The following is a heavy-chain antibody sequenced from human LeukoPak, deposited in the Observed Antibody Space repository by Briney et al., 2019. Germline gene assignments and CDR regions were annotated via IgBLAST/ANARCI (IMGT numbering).Heavy chain of an antibody. CDR2: ISGSGGST. J-gene: IGHJ4*02. CDR3: AKACRDGFNFPFCY. CDR1: GFTFTSHA. V-gene: IGHV3-23*01. Sequence: PGGSLRLSCAASGFTFTSHAMSWVRQAPGKGLGWVSGISGSGGSTYYADSVKGRFTISRDNSKNTLYLQMNSLRAEDTAAYYCAKACRDGFNFPFCYWDQGTLVTVSS. D-gene: IGHD5-24*01.